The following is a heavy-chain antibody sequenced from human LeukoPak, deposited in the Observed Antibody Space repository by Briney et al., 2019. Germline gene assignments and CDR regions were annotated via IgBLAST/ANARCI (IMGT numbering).Heavy chain of an antibody. Sequence: SETLSLTCTVSGYSISSGYYWGWIRQPPGKGLEWIGSIYHSGSTYYNPSLKSRVTTSVDTSKNQFSLKLSSVTAADTAVYYCARVPYYYDSSGYYLDYWGQGTLVTVPS. CDR1: GYSISSGYY. CDR2: IYHSGST. V-gene: IGHV4-38-2*02. D-gene: IGHD3-22*01. J-gene: IGHJ4*02. CDR3: ARVPYYYDSSGYYLDY.